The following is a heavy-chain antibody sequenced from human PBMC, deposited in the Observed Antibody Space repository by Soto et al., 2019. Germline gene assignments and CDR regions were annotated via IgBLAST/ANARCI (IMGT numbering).Heavy chain of an antibody. J-gene: IGHJ4*02. V-gene: IGHV3-23*01. D-gene: IGHD3-3*02. CDR2: VSGGGGSS. CDR1: GFTFSNHA. Sequence: GSLRLSCAASGFTFSNHAMSWVRQAPGKGLEWVSAVSGGGGSSFYADSVKGRFTISRDNSKNTVSLQMSGLRVEDTALYYCVRGFLAFFDFWGQGTPVTVYS. CDR3: VRGFLAFFDF.